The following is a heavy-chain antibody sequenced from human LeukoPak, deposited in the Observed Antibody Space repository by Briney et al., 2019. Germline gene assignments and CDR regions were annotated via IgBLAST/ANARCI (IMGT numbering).Heavy chain of an antibody. Sequence: GGSLRLSCAASGFTFSSYAMYWVRQAPGTGLEWVSDIFHSGSTTHYAASVKGRFTNSRDNSKNTVYLQMNSLRAEDTAVYYCAKTTAGYSSGRFPGWPVDYWGQGTLVTVSS. D-gene: IGHD6-19*01. CDR2: IFHSGSTT. J-gene: IGHJ4*02. V-gene: IGHV3-23*01. CDR1: GFTFSSYA. CDR3: AKTTAGYSSGRFPGWPVDY.